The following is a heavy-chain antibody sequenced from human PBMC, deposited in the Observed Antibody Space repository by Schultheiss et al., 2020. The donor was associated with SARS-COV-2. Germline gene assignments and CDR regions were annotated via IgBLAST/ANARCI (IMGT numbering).Heavy chain of an antibody. CDR2: ISGSGGST. CDR3: ARAYGMDV. CDR1: GFTFSSYA. J-gene: IGHJ6*02. Sequence: GGSLRLSCAASGFTFSSYAMSWVRQAPGKGLEWVSAISGSGGSTYYADSVKGRFTISRDNAKNSLYLQMNSLRDEDTAVYYCARAYGMDVWGQGTTVTVSS. V-gene: IGHV3-23*01.